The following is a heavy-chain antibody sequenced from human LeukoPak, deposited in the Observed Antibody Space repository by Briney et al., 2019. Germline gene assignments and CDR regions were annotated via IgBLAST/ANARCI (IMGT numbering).Heavy chain of an antibody. V-gene: IGHV3-23*01. J-gene: IGHJ4*02. Sequence: GGSLRLSCVASGFSFNNYAMNRVRQAPGKGLEWVSLIFGSSGSTFYADSVKGRFTISRDKSKKTLYLQMNSLRAEDTAVYYCAKGAYDYIEIAYFEYWGQGSLVTVSS. D-gene: IGHD5-12*01. CDR3: AKGAYDYIEIAYFEY. CDR1: GFSFNNYA. CDR2: IFGSSGST.